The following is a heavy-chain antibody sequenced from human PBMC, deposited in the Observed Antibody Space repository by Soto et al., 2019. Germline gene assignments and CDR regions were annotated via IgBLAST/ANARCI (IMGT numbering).Heavy chain of an antibody. V-gene: IGHV3-73*01. D-gene: IGHD3-22*01. CDR2: IRSKANSYAT. J-gene: IGHJ3*02. CDR3: TSDRYYYDSSGYYYDAFDI. CDR1: GFTFSGSA. Sequence: LRLSCAASGFTFSGSAMHWVRQASGKGLEWVGRIRSKANSYATAYAASVKGRFTISRDDSKNTAYLQMNSLKTEDTAVYYCTSDRYYYDSSGYYYDAFDIWGQGTMVTVSS.